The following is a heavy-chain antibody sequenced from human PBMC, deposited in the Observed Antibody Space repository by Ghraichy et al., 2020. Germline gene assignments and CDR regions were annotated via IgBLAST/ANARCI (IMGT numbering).Heavy chain of an antibody. CDR2: IYHSGST. D-gene: IGHD2-15*01. CDR3: ARHGWSWGSSYGMDV. J-gene: IGHJ6*02. Sequence: SETLSLTCAVSGGSISSSNWWSWVRQPPGKGLEWIGEIYHSGSTNYNPSLKSRVTISVDKSKNQFSLKLSSVTAADTAVYYCARHGWSWGSSYGMDVWGQGTTVTVSS. CDR1: GGSISSSNW. V-gene: IGHV4-4*02.